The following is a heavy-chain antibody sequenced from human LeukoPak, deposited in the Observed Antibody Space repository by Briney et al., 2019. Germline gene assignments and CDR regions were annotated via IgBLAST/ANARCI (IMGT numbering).Heavy chain of an antibody. CDR3: ARDADGYNLPDY. D-gene: IGHD5-24*01. Sequence: ASVKASCKASGYTFTGYYMHWVRQAPGQGLEWMGWINPNSGGTNYAQKFQGRVTMTRDTSISTAYMELSRLRSDDTAVYYCARDADGYNLPDYWGQGTLVTVSS. CDR2: INPNSGGT. V-gene: IGHV1-2*02. J-gene: IGHJ4*02. CDR1: GYTFTGYY.